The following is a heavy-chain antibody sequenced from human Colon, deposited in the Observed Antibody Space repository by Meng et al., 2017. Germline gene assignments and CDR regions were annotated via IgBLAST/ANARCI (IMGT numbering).Heavy chain of an antibody. J-gene: IGHJ4*02. CDR1: VGSIHCSDW. Sequence: PLREAALGLDTPSGPLSHTSDVSVGSIHCSDWWSWVRQPPGKGLEWIAVIFHSGSTNYKSSLKSRSTKSADRSKNQFSLKLNSVTAADTAVYYCAAIFGLGPGYWGQGTLVTVSS. CDR2: IFHSGST. V-gene: IGHV4-4*02. CDR3: AAIFGLGPGY. D-gene: IGHD3-3*01.